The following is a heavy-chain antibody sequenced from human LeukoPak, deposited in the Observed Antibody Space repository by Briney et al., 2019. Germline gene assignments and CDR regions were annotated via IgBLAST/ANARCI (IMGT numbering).Heavy chain of an antibody. Sequence: GRSLRLSCAASGFTFSSYGMHWVRQAPGKGLEWVAVISYDGSNKYYADSVKGRFTISRDNSKNTLSLQMNSLRADDTAIYYCAKSCNSGNCYYNYWGQGTLVTVSS. CDR2: ISYDGSNK. CDR1: GFTFSSYG. D-gene: IGHD2/OR15-2a*01. CDR3: AKSCNSGNCYYNY. V-gene: IGHV3-30*18. J-gene: IGHJ4*02.